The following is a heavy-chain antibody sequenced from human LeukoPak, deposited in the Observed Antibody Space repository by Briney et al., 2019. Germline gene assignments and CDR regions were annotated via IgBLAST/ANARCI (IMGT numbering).Heavy chain of an antibody. CDR1: GFTFSSYG. J-gene: IGHJ3*02. Sequence: PGGSLRLPCEASGFTFSSYGMHWVRQAPGKGLEWVAFIRYDGYNKYYGDSVKGRFTISRDNSKNTLYLQMNSLRAEDTAVYYCAKDTTMIVVVPWDAFDIWGQGTMVTVSS. D-gene: IGHD3-22*01. CDR3: AKDTTMIVVVPWDAFDI. V-gene: IGHV3-30*02. CDR2: IRYDGYNK.